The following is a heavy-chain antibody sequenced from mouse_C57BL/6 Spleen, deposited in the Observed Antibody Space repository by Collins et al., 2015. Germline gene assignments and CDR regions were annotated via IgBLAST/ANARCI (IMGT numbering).Heavy chain of an antibody. CDR3: ARQYGNYYAMDY. J-gene: IGHJ4*01. CDR2: ISSGGSYT. V-gene: IGHV5-6*01. D-gene: IGHD2-10*02. Sequence: LEWVTTISSGGSYTYYPDSVKGRFTISRDNAKNTLYLQMSSLKSEDTAMYYCARQYGNYYAMDYWGQGTSVTVSS.